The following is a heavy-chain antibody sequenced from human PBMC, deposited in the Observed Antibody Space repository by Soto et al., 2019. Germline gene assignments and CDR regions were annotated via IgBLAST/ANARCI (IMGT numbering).Heavy chain of an antibody. Sequence: GALRLSCAASGFTFSNYAMSWVRQAPGKGLEWVSGISGTGGSTYYADSVKGRFTISRDNSKNTLYLQMNSLRAEDTAVYYCAKAEDKFYDILTGYYLLNYWGQGTPVTVSS. CDR3: AKAEDKFYDILTGYYLLNY. CDR1: GFTFSNYA. J-gene: IGHJ4*02. CDR2: ISGTGGST. V-gene: IGHV3-23*01. D-gene: IGHD3-9*01.